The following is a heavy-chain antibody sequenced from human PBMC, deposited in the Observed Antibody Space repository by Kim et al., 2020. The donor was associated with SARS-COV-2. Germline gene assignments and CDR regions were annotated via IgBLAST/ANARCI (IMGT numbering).Heavy chain of an antibody. J-gene: IGHJ4*02. CDR3: AKDGIDYYDSSGYYVY. V-gene: IGHV3-23*01. CDR1: GFTFSSYA. CDR2: ISGSGGST. D-gene: IGHD3-22*01. Sequence: GGSLRLSCAASGFTFSSYAMSWVRQAPGKGLEWVSAISGSGGSTYYADSVKGRFTISRDNSKNTLYLQMNSLRAEDTAVYYCAKDGIDYYDSSGYYVYWGQGTLVTVSS.